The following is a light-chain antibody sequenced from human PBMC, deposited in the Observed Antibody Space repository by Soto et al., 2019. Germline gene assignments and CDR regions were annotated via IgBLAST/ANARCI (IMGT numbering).Light chain of an antibody. CDR3: CSYAGSYSYV. Sequence: QSALTQPRSVSGSPGQSVTISCTGTSSDVGGYNYVSWYQQHPGKAPKLTIYDVSKRPSGVPDRFSGSKSGNTASLTISGLQAEDEADYYCCSYAGSYSYVFGTGTKVTV. V-gene: IGLV2-11*01. CDR2: DVS. CDR1: SSDVGGYNY. J-gene: IGLJ1*01.